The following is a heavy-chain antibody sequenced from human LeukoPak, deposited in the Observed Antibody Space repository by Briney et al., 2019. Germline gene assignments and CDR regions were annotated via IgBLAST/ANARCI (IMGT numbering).Heavy chain of an antibody. D-gene: IGHD5-12*01. J-gene: IGHJ4*02. CDR3: ARGYSGYDWGSFFY. Sequence: SETLSLTCTVSGGSISSGGYYWSWIRQHPGKGLEWIGYIYYSGSTYYNPSLKSRVTISVDTSKNQFSLKLTSVTAADTAVYYCARGYSGYDWGSFFYWGQGTLVTVSS. CDR2: IYYSGST. V-gene: IGHV4-31*03. CDR1: GGSISSGGYY.